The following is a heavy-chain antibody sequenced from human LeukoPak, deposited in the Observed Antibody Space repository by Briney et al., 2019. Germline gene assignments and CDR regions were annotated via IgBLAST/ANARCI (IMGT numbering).Heavy chain of an antibody. Sequence: GGSLRLFCAASGFTFTNYWMHWVRQSPGKGLEWLSRINRDVATTTYAESVEGRSTISRDNAKNSLYLQMDSLTGDGTAVYFCAFHSNNWCSFNYWGQGTLVTVSA. J-gene: IGHJ4*02. D-gene: IGHD6-13*01. CDR3: AFHSNNWCSFNY. CDR1: GFTFTNYW. V-gene: IGHV3-74*01. CDR2: INRDVATT.